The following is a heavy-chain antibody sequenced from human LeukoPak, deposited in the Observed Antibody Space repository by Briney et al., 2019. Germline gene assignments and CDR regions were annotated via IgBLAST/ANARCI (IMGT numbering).Heavy chain of an antibody. V-gene: IGHV4-31*03. D-gene: IGHD4-17*01. CDR2: IYYSGST. CDR3: ARGQGTVTTH. CDR1: GGSISSGGYY. Sequence: SETLSLTCTVSGGSISSGGYYWSWIRQHPGKGLEWIGYIYYSGSTYYNPSLKSRVTISLDTSKNQFSLKLSSVTAADTAVYYCARGQGTVTTHWGQGTLVTVSS. J-gene: IGHJ4*02.